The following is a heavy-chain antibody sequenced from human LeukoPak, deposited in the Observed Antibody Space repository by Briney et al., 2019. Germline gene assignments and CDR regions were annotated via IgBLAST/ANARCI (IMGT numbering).Heavy chain of an antibody. Sequence: GGSLRLSCAASGFTFSTYAMGWVRQAPGKGLEWVSSLSGSGGSSTYYADSVKGRFTISRDNSKNTLYLQMNSLRAEDTAVYYCAKIDLTTANFDYWGQGTLVTVSS. V-gene: IGHV3-23*01. J-gene: IGHJ4*02. CDR1: GFTFSTYA. D-gene: IGHD4-11*01. CDR3: AKIDLTTANFDY. CDR2: LSGSGGSST.